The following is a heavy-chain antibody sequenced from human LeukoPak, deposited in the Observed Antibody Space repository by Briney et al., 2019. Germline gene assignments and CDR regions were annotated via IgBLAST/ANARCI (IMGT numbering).Heavy chain of an antibody. V-gene: IGHV3-66*01. D-gene: IGHD5-18*01. CDR1: GFTVSSNY. Sequence: PGGSLRLSCAASGFTVSSNYMSWVRQAPGKGLEWVSVIYSGGSTYYADSVKGRFTISRDNSKNTLYLQMNSLRAEDTAVYYCARSPGYSYGQNYYYYMDVWGKGTTVTISS. J-gene: IGHJ6*03. CDR3: ARSPGYSYGQNYYYYMDV. CDR2: IYSGGST.